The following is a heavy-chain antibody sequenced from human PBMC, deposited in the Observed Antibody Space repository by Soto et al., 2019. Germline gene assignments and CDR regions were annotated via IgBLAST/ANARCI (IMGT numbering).Heavy chain of an antibody. D-gene: IGHD2-21*02. J-gene: IGHJ3*01. V-gene: IGHV3-74*01. CDR2: IHSDGSST. Sequence: EVQLVESEGGLVQPGGSLRLSCAASGFTFSYYWMHWVRQAPGQGLVWVSRIHSDGSSTTYADYVKGRFTISRDNAKNTLYLQMNSLRAEDTAVYYCARGDSGAFDLWGQGTMVTVSS. CDR1: GFTFSYYW. CDR3: ARGDSGAFDL.